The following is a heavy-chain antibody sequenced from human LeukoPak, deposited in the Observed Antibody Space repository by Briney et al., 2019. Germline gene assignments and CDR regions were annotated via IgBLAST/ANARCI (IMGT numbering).Heavy chain of an antibody. Sequence: PGGSLRLSCAASGFTFDDYAMHWVRQAPGKGLEWVSGISWNSGSIGYADSVKGRFTIPRDNAKNSLYLQMNSLRAEDTALYYCAKDMNYYDSSGYCFDYWGQGTLVTVSS. CDR1: GFTFDDYA. V-gene: IGHV3-9*01. CDR2: ISWNSGSI. D-gene: IGHD3-22*01. J-gene: IGHJ4*02. CDR3: AKDMNYYDSSGYCFDY.